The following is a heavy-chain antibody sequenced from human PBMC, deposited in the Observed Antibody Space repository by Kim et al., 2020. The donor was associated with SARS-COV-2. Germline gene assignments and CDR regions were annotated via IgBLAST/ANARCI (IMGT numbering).Heavy chain of an antibody. J-gene: IGHJ4*02. CDR3: ARDRAMRGGSYYYFDY. V-gene: IGHV4-59*01. Sequence: SETLSLTCTVSGGSISSYYWSWIRQPPGKGLEWIGYIYYSGSTNYNPSLKSRVTISVDTSKNQFSLKLSSVTAADTAVYYCARDRAMRGGSYYYFDYWGQGTLVTVSS. CDR2: IYYSGST. CDR1: GGSISSYY. D-gene: IGHD1-26*01.